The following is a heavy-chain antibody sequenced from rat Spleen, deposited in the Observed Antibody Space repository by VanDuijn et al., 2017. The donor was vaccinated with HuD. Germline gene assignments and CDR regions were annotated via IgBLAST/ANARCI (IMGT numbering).Heavy chain of an antibody. Sequence: EVQLVESGGGLVQPGRSMKLSCAASGFTFSNYDMAWVRQAPTKGLEWVASISYDGSSTYYRDSVKGRFTISRDNAKSTLYLQMDSLRSEDTATYYCTTDPLLLFDWGQGVMVTVSS. J-gene: IGHJ2*01. CDR1: GFTFSNYD. CDR2: ISYDGSST. V-gene: IGHV5-20*01. D-gene: IGHD1-12*01. CDR3: TTDPLLLFD.